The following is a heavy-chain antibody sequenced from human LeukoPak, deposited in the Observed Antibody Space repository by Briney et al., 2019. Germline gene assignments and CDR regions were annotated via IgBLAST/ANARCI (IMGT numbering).Heavy chain of an antibody. J-gene: IGHJ4*02. CDR3: AKDAQWLVPIAYYFDY. D-gene: IGHD6-19*01. CDR1: GFTFSSYS. V-gene: IGHV3-30*18. Sequence: GGSLRLSCAASGFTFSSYSMNWVRQAPGKGLEWVAVISYDGSNKYYADSVKGRFTISRDNSKNTLYLQMNSLRAEDTAVYYCAKDAQWLVPIAYYFDYWGQGTLVTVSS. CDR2: ISYDGSNK.